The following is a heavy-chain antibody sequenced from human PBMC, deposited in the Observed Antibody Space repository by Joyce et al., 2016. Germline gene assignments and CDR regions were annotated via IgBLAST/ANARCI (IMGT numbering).Heavy chain of an antibody. Sequence: EVQLVQSGAEVKRPGTTVKISCKVSGYTFSDYYIHWVQRAPRKVLQWVGLVDPQDGETEYAERFQGRVTITADTSTYTAYVELSSLRSEDTAIYYCAARGRGGALEFWGQGTVVTVSS. CDR2: VDPQDGET. D-gene: IGHD3-10*01. CDR3: AARGRGGALEF. J-gene: IGHJ3*01. V-gene: IGHV1-69-2*01. CDR1: GYTFSDYY.